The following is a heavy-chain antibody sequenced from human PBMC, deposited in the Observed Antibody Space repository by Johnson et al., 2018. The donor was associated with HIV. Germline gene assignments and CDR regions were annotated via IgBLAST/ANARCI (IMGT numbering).Heavy chain of an antibody. V-gene: IGHV3-30*02. CDR2: IRYDGSNK. CDR1: GFTFSSYG. Sequence: QVQLVESGGGVVQPGGSLRLSCAASGFTFSSYGMHWVRQAPGKGLEWVAFIRYDGSNKYYADSVKGRFTISRDNSKNTLYLQMNNLRAEDTAVYYCARDLRVRAIDAFDIWGQGTMVTVSS. CDR3: ARDLRVRAIDAFDI. J-gene: IGHJ3*02. D-gene: IGHD3-3*01.